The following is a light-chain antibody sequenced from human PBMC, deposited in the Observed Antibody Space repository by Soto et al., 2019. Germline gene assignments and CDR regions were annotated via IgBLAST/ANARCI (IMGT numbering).Light chain of an antibody. V-gene: IGLV2-14*03. CDR3: SSYTSSSTRG. J-gene: IGLJ1*01. CDR1: SSDVGAYDF. CDR2: EVS. Sequence: QSVLTQPVSVSGSPGQSITISCTGTSSDVGAYDFVSWYQQHPDKAPKLMIYEVSNRPSGVSNRFSGSKSVNTATLTISGLQAEDEADYYCSSYTSSSTRGFGTGTKVTVL.